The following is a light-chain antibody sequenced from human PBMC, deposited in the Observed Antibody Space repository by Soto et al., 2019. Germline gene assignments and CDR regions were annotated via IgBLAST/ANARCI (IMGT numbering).Light chain of an antibody. CDR1: LCFSRY. Sequence: EIVLTQSPATLSLSPGERATLSCRARLCFSRYLAWYPPKPGQAPRLLSYDASNRATGIPARFRGSGTGTDSTLTISSREPEDDAVDYCQQRSNWPPNTVGQGTKLEIK. V-gene: IGKV3-11*01. J-gene: IGKJ2*01. CDR2: DAS. CDR3: QQRSNWPPNT.